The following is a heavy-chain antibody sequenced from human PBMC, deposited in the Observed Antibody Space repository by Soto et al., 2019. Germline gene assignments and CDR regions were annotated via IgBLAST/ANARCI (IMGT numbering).Heavy chain of an antibody. CDR3: AIAGYPFGVGRATDED. V-gene: IGHV3-23*01. J-gene: IGHJ4*01. D-gene: IGHD3-3*01. CDR2: ISGSGGST. Sequence: GGSLRPSCGASGFTFSSYAMSWVRQAPGKGLEWVSAISGSGGSTYYAESVKGRFTISRDNSKITLYLQMNSLRDEDPAVYFCAIAGYPFGVGRATDEDWGEGCLVTVSS. CDR1: GFTFSSYA.